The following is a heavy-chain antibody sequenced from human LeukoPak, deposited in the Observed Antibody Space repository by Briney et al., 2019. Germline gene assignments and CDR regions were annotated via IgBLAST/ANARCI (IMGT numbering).Heavy chain of an antibody. V-gene: IGHV1-2*02. D-gene: IGHD6-6*01. Sequence: ASVKVSCKASGYTFTGYYMHWVRQAPGQGLEWMGWINPNSGGTNYAQRFQGRVTMTRDTSISTAYMGLSRLRSDDAAVYCCARVCEYSITPGDYYYGMDVWGQGTTVTVSS. CDR3: ARVCEYSITPGDYYYGMDV. CDR2: INPNSGGT. J-gene: IGHJ6*02. CDR1: GYTFTGYY.